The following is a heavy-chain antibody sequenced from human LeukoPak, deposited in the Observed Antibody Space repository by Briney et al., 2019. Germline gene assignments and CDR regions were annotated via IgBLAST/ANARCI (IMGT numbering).Heavy chain of an antibody. J-gene: IGHJ4*02. CDR3: ARGALRDYYFDY. Sequence: SETLSLTCAVYGGSFSGYYWSWIRQPPGKGLEWIGEINHSGSTNYNPSLKSRVTISVDTSKNQFSLKLSSVTAADTAVYYCARGALRDYYFDYWGQGTLVTVSS. CDR1: GGSFSGYY. V-gene: IGHV4-34*01. D-gene: IGHD2-8*01. CDR2: INHSGST.